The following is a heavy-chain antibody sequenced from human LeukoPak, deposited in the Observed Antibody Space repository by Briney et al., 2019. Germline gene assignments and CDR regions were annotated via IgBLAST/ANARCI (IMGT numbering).Heavy chain of an antibody. J-gene: IGHJ5*01. CDR3: AKVAVHSSGWYGSDS. CDR2: ISVSGGNT. V-gene: IGHV3-23*01. Sequence: PGGTLRLSCVASGFTFSSYAMAWVRQAPGKGLEWVSVISVSGGNTYYADSVKGRFTISRDNSKNTLYLQMNSPRVEDTAVYYCAKVAVHSSGWYGSDSCGQGTLVTVSS. CDR1: GFTFSSYA. D-gene: IGHD6-19*01.